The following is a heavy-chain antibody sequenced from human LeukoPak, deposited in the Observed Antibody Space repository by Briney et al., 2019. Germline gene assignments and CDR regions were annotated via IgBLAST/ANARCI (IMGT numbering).Heavy chain of an antibody. CDR2: ISAYNGNT. J-gene: IGHJ4*02. D-gene: IGHD5-18*01. CDR3: ARAYTAMVSFDY. CDR1: GYTFTSYG. V-gene: IGHV1-18*04. Sequence: ASVKVSCKASGYTFTSYGISWVRQAPGQGLECMGWISAYNGNTNYAQKLQGRVAMTTDTSTSTAYMELRSLRSDDTAVYYCARAYTAMVSFDYWGQGTLVTVSS.